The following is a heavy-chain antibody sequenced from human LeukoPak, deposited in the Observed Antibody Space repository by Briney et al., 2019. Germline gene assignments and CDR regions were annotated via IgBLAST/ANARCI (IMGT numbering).Heavy chain of an antibody. D-gene: IGHD3-10*01. CDR1: GFTFSSYW. CDR3: ARGSLVHYYGSGSYRIRAGFDY. CDR2: IKQDGSEK. V-gene: IGHV3-7*01. J-gene: IGHJ4*02. Sequence: GGSLRLSCAASGFTFSSYWMSWVRQAPGKGLEWVANIKQDGSEKYYVDSVKGRFTISRDNAKNSLYLQMNSLRAEDTAVYYCARGSLVHYYGSGSYRIRAGFDYWGQGTLVTVSS.